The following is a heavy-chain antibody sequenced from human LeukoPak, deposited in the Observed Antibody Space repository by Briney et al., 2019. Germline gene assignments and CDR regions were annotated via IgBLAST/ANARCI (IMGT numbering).Heavy chain of an antibody. CDR2: ISANGGST. D-gene: IGHD6-13*01. CDR1: GFIISDYA. J-gene: IGHJ4*02. V-gene: IGHV3-64D*06. Sequence: GGSLRLSCSASGFIISDYAMHWVRQAPGKGLEYVSAISANGGSTYYADSVKGRFTISRDTSKNTLYLQMSSLRAEDTAMYHCVKDLYKGDSASWYFFHHWGQGTLVTVSS. CDR3: VKDLYKGDSASWYFFHH.